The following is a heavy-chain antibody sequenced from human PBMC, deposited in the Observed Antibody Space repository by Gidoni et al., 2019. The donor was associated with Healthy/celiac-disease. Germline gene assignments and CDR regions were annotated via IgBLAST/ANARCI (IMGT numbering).Heavy chain of an antibody. Sequence: QVQLVQSGAEVKQPGSSAKVSCKAAGGSFSSYTLGWVRQAPGQGLEWMGRIIPILGIANNAQKIQGRATITANKSTSTAYMEMSSLASEDTAVYYCAREGRLDHSTHNWFDPWGQGTLVTVSS. CDR1: GGSFSSYT. V-gene: IGHV1-69*08. D-gene: IGHD2-15*01. J-gene: IGHJ5*02. CDR3: AREGRLDHSTHNWFDP. CDR2: IIPILGIA.